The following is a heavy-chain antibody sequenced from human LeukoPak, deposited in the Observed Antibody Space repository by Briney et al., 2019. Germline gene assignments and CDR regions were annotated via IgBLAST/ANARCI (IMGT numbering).Heavy chain of an antibody. CDR1: GGSISSSSYY. V-gene: IGHV4-39*01. D-gene: IGHD1-26*01. Sequence: SETLSLTCTVSGGSISSSSYYWGWIRQLPGKGLEWIGSIYYSGSTYYNPSLKSRVTISVDTSKNQFSLKLSSVTAADTAVYYCARHGPGATTFDYWGQGTLVTVSS. CDR3: ARHGPGATTFDY. J-gene: IGHJ4*02. CDR2: IYYSGST.